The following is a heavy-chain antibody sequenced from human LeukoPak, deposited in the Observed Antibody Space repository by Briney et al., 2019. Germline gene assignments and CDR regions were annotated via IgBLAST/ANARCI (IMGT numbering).Heavy chain of an antibody. CDR2: ISAYNGNT. Sequence: ASVKVSCKASGYTFTSYGISWVRQAPGQGLEWMGWISAYNGNTNYAQKLQGRVTMTTDTSTSTAYMELRSLRSDDTAVYYCARLYPGSGWYGGRWFDPWGQGTLVTVSS. J-gene: IGHJ5*02. CDR1: GYTFTSYG. CDR3: ARLYPGSGWYGGRWFDP. V-gene: IGHV1-18*01. D-gene: IGHD6-19*01.